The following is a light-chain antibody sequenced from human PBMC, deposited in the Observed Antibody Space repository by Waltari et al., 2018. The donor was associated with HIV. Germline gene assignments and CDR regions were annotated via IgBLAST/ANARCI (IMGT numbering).Light chain of an antibody. V-gene: IGKV4-1*01. CDR3: QQYYTTPPT. CDR2: SAS. J-gene: IGKJ1*01. CDR1: QSLLYSSKNENS. Sequence: DIVMTQSPHSLALSLGERATINCKSSQSLLYSSKNENSLAWYQQKPGQTPQLLIYSASTRGSGVPDRFSGSGSGTDFTLTINSLQSGDVAVYFCQQYYTTPPTFGQGTSVEIK.